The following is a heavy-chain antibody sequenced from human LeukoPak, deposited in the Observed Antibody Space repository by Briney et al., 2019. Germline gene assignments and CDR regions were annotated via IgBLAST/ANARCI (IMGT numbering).Heavy chain of an antibody. V-gene: IGHV3-23*01. Sequence: PGGSLRLSCAASGFTFSSYDMSWVRQAPGKGLEWVSSLTTDDGSTEYADSVKGRFTISRDNSKNTLYLQMNSLRAEDTALYFCAKSLVRWAFDYWGRGALVSVSS. D-gene: IGHD4-23*01. CDR1: GFTFSSYD. CDR2: LTTDDGST. CDR3: AKSLVRWAFDY. J-gene: IGHJ4*01.